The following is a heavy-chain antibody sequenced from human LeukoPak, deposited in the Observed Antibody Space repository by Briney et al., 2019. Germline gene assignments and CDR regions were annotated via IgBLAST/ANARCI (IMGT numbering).Heavy chain of an antibody. Sequence: GGSLRLSCAASGFIFSDYYMSWIRQAPGKGLEWVSYISSSGSTIYYADSVKGRFTISRDNARDSLYLQMNSLRAEDTAVYYCARDPGSGYEEHFDYWGQGTLVTVSS. V-gene: IGHV3-11*01. J-gene: IGHJ4*02. CDR1: GFIFSDYY. CDR2: ISSSGSTI. CDR3: ARDPGSGYEEHFDY. D-gene: IGHD5-12*01.